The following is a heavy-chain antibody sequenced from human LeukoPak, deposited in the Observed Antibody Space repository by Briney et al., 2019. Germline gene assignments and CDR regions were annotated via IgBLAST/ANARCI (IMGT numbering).Heavy chain of an antibody. D-gene: IGHD6-19*01. V-gene: IGHV6-1*01. J-gene: IGHJ1*01. CDR3: ARELAVAGQHFQH. CDR1: GDSVSSNSAA. CDR2: TYYRSKWYN. Sequence: SQTLSLTCAISGDSVSSNSAAWNWLRQSPSRGLEWVGRTYYRSKWYNDYAVSVNGRIIVNPDTSKNQFSLQLNSVTPEDTAVYYCARELAVAGQHFQHWGQGTLVTVSS.